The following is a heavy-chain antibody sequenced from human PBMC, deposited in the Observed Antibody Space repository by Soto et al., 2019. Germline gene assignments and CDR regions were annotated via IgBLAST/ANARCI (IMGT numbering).Heavy chain of an antibody. D-gene: IGHD2-15*01. V-gene: IGHV4-39*01. Sequence: SETLSLTCTVSGGSISSSSYYWGWIRQPPGKGLEWIGSIYYSGSTYYNPSLKSRVTISVDTSKNQFSLKLSSVTAADTAVYYCARRVVAARDWFDPWGQGTLVTVSS. CDR2: IYYSGST. J-gene: IGHJ5*02. CDR1: GGSISSSSYY. CDR3: ARRVVAARDWFDP.